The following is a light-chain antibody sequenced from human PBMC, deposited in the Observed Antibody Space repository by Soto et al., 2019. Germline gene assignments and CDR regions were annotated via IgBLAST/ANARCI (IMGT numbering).Light chain of an antibody. Sequence: QSALTQPASVSGSPGQSITISCTGTSSDVGGYNYVSWYQHHPGKAPKFMIYDVSNRPSGVSTRFSGSKSGNTASLTISGLQAEDEADYYCNSYTTSNTRQIVFGTGTKLTVL. CDR3: NSYTTSNTRQIV. V-gene: IGLV2-14*03. CDR1: SSDVGGYNY. J-gene: IGLJ1*01. CDR2: DVS.